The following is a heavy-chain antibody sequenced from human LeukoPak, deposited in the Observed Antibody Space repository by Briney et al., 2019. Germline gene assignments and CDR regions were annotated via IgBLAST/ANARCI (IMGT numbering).Heavy chain of an antibody. Sequence: GGSLRLSCEASGFTFSAYAMTWVRQAPGKGLECVSPIGSDNKPHYSASVKCRFATSSENSKNIPFLHLNSLRTEDTTLYYCARGLHNFVAMDVWGEGTTVTVSS. J-gene: IGHJ6*01. D-gene: IGHD1-1*01. CDR1: GFTFSAYA. CDR3: ARGLHNFVAMDV. V-gene: IGHV3-23*05. CDR2: IGSDNKP.